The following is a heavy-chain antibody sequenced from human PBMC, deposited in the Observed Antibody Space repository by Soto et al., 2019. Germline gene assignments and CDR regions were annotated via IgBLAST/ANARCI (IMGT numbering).Heavy chain of an antibody. CDR2: IKSDGSGT. Sequence: EVQLVESGGGSIQPGGSLRLSCVASGFTFSSYWMHWVRQAPGKGLVWVSRIKSDGSGTYYADSVEGRLTISRDNAKNXXYLQRNSLSAEDTAVYYCARGDRDLFGGNGYLARHWGQGTLVTVSS. CDR3: ARGDRDLFGGNGYLARH. V-gene: IGHV3-74*01. CDR1: GFTFSSYW. J-gene: IGHJ4*02. D-gene: IGHD5-18*01.